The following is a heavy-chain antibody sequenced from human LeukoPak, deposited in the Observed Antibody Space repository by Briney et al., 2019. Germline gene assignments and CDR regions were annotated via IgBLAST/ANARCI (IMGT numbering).Heavy chain of an antibody. Sequence: EASVKVSCKASGYTFTNYGITWVRQAPGQGLEWMGWISGHQGNTKYAQNFQGRVTMTIDTSTSTAYMDLRSLRSADTTIYFCARSDLATITAGPFEYWGQGTLVAVFS. CDR2: ISGHQGNT. J-gene: IGHJ4*02. CDR1: GYTFTNYG. V-gene: IGHV1-18*01. D-gene: IGHD5-12*01. CDR3: ARSDLATITAGPFEY.